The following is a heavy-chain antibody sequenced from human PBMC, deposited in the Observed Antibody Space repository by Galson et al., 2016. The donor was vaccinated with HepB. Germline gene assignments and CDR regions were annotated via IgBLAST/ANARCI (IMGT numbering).Heavy chain of an antibody. CDR2: IHYFGST. CDR3: ARTYYYVSSGYYWGYDWYFDL. J-gene: IGHJ2*01. D-gene: IGHD3-22*01. Sequence: SETLSLTCTVSGGSISSSSYYWGWIRQPPGKGLEWIGGIHYFGSTHYNPSLKSRVTISVHPSNNLFSLGVSSVTAADTDIYYCARTYYYVSSGYYWGYDWYFDLWGRGTLVTVSS. CDR1: GGSISSSSYY. V-gene: IGHV4-39*01.